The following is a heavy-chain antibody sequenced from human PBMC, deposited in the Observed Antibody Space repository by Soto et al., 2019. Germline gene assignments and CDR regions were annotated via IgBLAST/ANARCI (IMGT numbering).Heavy chain of an antibody. CDR2: IYHSGST. CDR1: GGSISSGGYS. CDR3: AREDYYDSSGFDY. D-gene: IGHD3-22*01. Sequence: SETLSLTCAVSGGSISSGGYSWSWIRQPPGKGLEWIGYIYHSGSTYYNPSLKSRVTISVDTSKNQFSLKLSSVTAADTAVYYCAREDYYDSSGFDYWGQGTQVTVSS. J-gene: IGHJ4*02. V-gene: IGHV4-30-2*01.